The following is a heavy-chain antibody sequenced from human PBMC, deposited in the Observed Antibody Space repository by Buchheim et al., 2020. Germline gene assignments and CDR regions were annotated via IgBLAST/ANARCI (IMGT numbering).Heavy chain of an antibody. Sequence: QVQLQESGPGLVKPSETLSLTCTVSGGSISSYYWSWIRQPPGKGLEWIGYIYYSGSTNYNPSLKSRVTISVDTSKNQFSLKLSSVTAADTAVYYCARTRSQRTFDYWGQGTL. V-gene: IGHV4-59*01. CDR3: ARTRSQRTFDY. CDR2: IYYSGST. J-gene: IGHJ4*02. CDR1: GGSISSYY.